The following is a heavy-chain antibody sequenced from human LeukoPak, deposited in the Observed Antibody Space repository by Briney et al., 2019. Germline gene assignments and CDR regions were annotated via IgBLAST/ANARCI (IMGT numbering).Heavy chain of an antibody. V-gene: IGHV3-48*02. Sequence: GGSLRLSCAASGFTFSTYSMNWVRQAPGERLEWLSYISGDSNTIYYADSVKGRFTISRDNAKTSLYLQMNTLRDEDTAVYYCARDRAAPTWFFDLWGRGTLVFVSS. J-gene: IGHJ2*01. CDR2: ISGDSNTI. CDR1: GFTFSTYS. CDR3: ARDRAAPTWFFDL. D-gene: IGHD2-15*01.